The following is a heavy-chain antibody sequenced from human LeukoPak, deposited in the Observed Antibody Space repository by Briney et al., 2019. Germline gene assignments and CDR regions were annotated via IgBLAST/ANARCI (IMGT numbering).Heavy chain of an antibody. J-gene: IGHJ4*02. Sequence: ASVKVSCKASGYTFTSYAISWVRQAPGQGLEWMGWISAYNGNTNYAQKLQGRVTMTTDTSTSTAYMELRSLRSDDTAVYYCARDEAEGPYCSGGSCYMWGQGTLVTVSS. CDR2: ISAYNGNT. CDR1: GYTFTSYA. D-gene: IGHD2-15*01. V-gene: IGHV1-18*01. CDR3: ARDEAEGPYCSGGSCYM.